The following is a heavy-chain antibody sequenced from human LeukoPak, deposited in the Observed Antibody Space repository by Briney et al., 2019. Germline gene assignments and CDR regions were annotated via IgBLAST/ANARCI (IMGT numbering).Heavy chain of an antibody. D-gene: IGHD3-16*01. J-gene: IGHJ4*02. CDR2: INHGGST. CDR3: VGARFDY. Sequence: PSETLSLTCAVIGGSFTTYYWTWIRQPPGKGLEWIGEINHGGSTNYNPSLKSRVTISVDTSKNQFSLKLTSVTAADTAVYYCVGARFDYWGQGTLVTVSS. CDR1: GGSFTTYY. V-gene: IGHV4-34*01.